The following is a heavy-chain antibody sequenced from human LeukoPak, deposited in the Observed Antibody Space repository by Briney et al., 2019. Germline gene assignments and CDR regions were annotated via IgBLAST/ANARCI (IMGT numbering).Heavy chain of an antibody. CDR3: ARRGTLNSDGMDV. D-gene: IGHD1-14*01. CDR2: IYPGDSDT. V-gene: IGHV5-51*01. J-gene: IGHJ6*02. CDR1: GCSFTSYW. Sequence: GASLKISCKGAGCSFTSYWIGGVRQLPGKGLEWMGIIYPGDSDTRYSPSFQGQVTISADKSISTAYLQWSSLKASDTAMYYCARRGTLNSDGMDVWGQGTTVTVSS.